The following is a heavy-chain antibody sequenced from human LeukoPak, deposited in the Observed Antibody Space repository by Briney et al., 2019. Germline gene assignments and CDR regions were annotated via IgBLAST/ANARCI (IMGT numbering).Heavy chain of an antibody. CDR1: GYTFTGYY. D-gene: IGHD3-22*01. Sequence: ASVKVSCKASGYTFTGYYMHWVRQAPGQGLEWMGWINPNSGGTNYAQKFRGRVTMTRDTSISTAYMELSRLRSDDTAVYYCARDSSGYYAIDYWGQGTLVTVSS. J-gene: IGHJ4*02. V-gene: IGHV1-2*02. CDR2: INPNSGGT. CDR3: ARDSSGYYAIDY.